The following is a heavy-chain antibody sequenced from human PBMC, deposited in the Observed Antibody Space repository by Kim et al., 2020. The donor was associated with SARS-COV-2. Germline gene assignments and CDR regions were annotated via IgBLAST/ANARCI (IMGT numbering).Heavy chain of an antibody. Sequence: SETLSLTCTVSGGSISSSSYYWGWIRQPPGKGLEWIGSIYYSGSTYYNPSLKSRVTISVDTSKNQFSLKLSSVTAADTAVYYCVRPTDDYALMDIWGQGTMVTVSS. D-gene: IGHD4-17*01. J-gene: IGHJ3*02. CDR3: VRPTDDYALMDI. V-gene: IGHV4-39*01. CDR1: GGSISSSSYY. CDR2: IYYSGST.